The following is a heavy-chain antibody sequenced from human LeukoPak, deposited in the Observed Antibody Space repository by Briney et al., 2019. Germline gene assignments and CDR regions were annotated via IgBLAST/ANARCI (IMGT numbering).Heavy chain of an antibody. J-gene: IGHJ4*02. Sequence: GGSLRLSCAASGFTFSNYWMSWVRQAPEKGLEWVANIKPDGSETYSVDSMKGRFTISRDNAKNSLYLQMNSLRAEDTAVYYCAREVDTAMVYFDYWGQGTLVTVSS. V-gene: IGHV3-7*01. D-gene: IGHD5-18*01. CDR1: GFTFSNYW. CDR2: IKPDGSET. CDR3: AREVDTAMVYFDY.